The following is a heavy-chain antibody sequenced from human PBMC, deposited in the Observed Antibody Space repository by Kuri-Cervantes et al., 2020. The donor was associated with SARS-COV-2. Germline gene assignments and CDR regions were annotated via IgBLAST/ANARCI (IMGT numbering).Heavy chain of an antibody. V-gene: IGHV3-74*01. CDR1: GFTFSSYW. J-gene: IGHJ5*01. CDR2: INSDGSST. Sequence: GESLKISCSASGFTFSSYWMHWVRQAPGKGLVWVSRINSDGSSTSYADSVKGRFTISRDNAKNTLYLQMNSLRGEDSTVYYCARGGLLWFGESYAWFDSWGQGTLVTVSS. D-gene: IGHD3-10*01. CDR3: ARGGLLWFGESYAWFDS.